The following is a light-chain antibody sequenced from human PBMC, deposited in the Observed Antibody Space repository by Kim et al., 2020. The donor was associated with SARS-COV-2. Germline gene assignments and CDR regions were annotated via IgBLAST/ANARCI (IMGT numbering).Light chain of an antibody. Sequence: GQTDGITCQGGSLRLNYASWYQQWPGPAPVLVLYAKNTRPSGIPDRFSGSSSGDTASLTISGAQAADEADYYCNSRDRDSTGNLYVFGSGTKVTVL. CDR1: SLRLNY. CDR2: AKN. CDR3: NSRDRDSTGNLYV. J-gene: IGLJ1*01. V-gene: IGLV3-19*01.